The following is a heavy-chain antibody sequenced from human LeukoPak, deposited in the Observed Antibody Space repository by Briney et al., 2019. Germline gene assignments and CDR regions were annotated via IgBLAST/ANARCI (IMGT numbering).Heavy chain of an antibody. V-gene: IGHV3-30*18. CDR3: AKNAYYYGSGSSHGWFDP. D-gene: IGHD3-10*01. CDR2: ISYDGSNK. J-gene: IGHJ5*02. CDR1: GFTFSSYG. Sequence: GRSLRLSCAASGFTFSSYGMHWVRQAPGKGLEWVAVISYDGSNKYYADSVKGRFTISRDNSKNTLYLQMNSLRAEDTAVYYCAKNAYYYGSGSSHGWFDPWDQGTLVTVSS.